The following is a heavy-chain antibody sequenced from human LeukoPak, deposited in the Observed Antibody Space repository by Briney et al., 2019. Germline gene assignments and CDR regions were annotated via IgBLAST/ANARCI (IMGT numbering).Heavy chain of an antibody. J-gene: IGHJ4*02. CDR1: GGSISSSSYY. CDR2: IYYSGST. CDR3: ARGYSSGWYLRD. Sequence: SETLSLTCTVSGGSISSSSYYWGWIRQPPGKELECIGSIYYSGSTYYNPSLKSRVTISVDTSKNQFSLKLSSVTAADTAVYYCARGYSSGWYLRDWGQGTLVTVSS. D-gene: IGHD6-13*01. V-gene: IGHV4-39*07.